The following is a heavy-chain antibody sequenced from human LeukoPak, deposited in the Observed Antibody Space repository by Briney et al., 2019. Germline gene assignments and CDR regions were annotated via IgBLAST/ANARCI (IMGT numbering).Heavy chain of an antibody. V-gene: IGHV3-30*03. CDR3: VXXXXXTXLXAFDI. CDR2: ISADESDI. CDR1: GRMFITYN. J-gene: IGHJ3*02. Sequence: PGGSLRLSCAASGRMFITYNMHWVRQAPGKGLEWVSMISADESDITCTDSVKGRFTTSRDNSKNTLYLKMTSLRPEDTALYYFVXXXXXTXLXAFDIWXQGTLLIVSS.